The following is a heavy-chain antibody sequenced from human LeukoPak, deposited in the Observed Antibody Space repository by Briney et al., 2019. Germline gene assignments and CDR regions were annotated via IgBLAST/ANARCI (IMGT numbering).Heavy chain of an antibody. D-gene: IGHD3-22*01. CDR3: AGALHYNYFETRYFGY. CDR2: MYSDGSA. V-gene: IGHV3-53*01. CDR1: GFHVRTNY. J-gene: IGHJ4*02. Sequence: PGGSLRLSCTASGFHVRTNYMFWLPQAPRKALECVSVMYSDGSAYYADSVKGRFTLSRDNSMSTLFLQMNSLRADDTAMYYCAGALHYNYFETRYFGYWGQGTPVTVSS.